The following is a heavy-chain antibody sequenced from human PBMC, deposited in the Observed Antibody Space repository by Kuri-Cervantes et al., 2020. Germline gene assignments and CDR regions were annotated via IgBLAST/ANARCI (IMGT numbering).Heavy chain of an antibody. V-gene: IGHV3-30*03. CDR2: ISYDGSNK. Sequence: GESLKISCAASGFTFSGYGMHWVRQAPGKGLEWVAVISYDGSNKYYADSVKGRFTISRDNAKNSLYLQMNSLRAEDTAVYYCARGGYYDSSGQDTDAFDIWGQGTMVTVSS. CDR1: GFTFSGYG. CDR3: ARGGYYDSSGQDTDAFDI. J-gene: IGHJ3*02. D-gene: IGHD3-22*01.